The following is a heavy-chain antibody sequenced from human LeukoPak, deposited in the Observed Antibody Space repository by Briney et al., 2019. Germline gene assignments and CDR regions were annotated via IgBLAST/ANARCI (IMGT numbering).Heavy chain of an antibody. D-gene: IGHD3-16*02. CDR1: GFTFSSYS. Sequence: GGSLRLSCAGSGFTFSSYSMNWVRQAPGKGLEWVSSISSSSSYIYYADSVKGRFTISRDNARNSLYLQMNSLRAEDTAVYYCARDSDWGSYRYYFDYWGQGTLVTVSS. CDR3: ARDSDWGSYRYYFDY. CDR2: ISSSSSYI. V-gene: IGHV3-21*01. J-gene: IGHJ4*02.